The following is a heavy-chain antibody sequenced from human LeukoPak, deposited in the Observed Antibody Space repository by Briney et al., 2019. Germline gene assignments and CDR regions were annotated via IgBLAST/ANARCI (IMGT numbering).Heavy chain of an antibody. V-gene: IGHV3-11*01. CDR1: GFTFSDYY. CDR2: ISSSGSTI. J-gene: IGHJ6*02. CDR3: ARDQGPVGVPAASQRSYYYGMDV. D-gene: IGHD2-2*01. Sequence: SGGSLRLSCAASGFTFSDYYMSWIRQAPGKGLEWVSYISSSGSTIYYADSVKGRFTISRDNAKNSLYLQMSSLRAEDTAVYYCARDQGPVGVPAASQRSYYYGMDVWGQGTTVTVSS.